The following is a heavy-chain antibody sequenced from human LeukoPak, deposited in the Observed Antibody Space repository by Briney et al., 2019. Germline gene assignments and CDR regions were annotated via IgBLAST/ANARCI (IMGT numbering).Heavy chain of an antibody. CDR1: GLSFSHYA. D-gene: IGHD2-21*01. CDR3: ARTTDWGNYFDY. J-gene: IGHJ4*02. CDR2: ITSSSDYV. V-gene: IGHV3-21*01. Sequence: GGSLRLSCAGSGLSFSHYAINWVRQAPGKGLEWVSSITSSSDYVYYADSVKGRFTISRDNAKNLLYLQMNSLRAEDTAVYYCARTTDWGNYFDYWGQGTLVTVSS.